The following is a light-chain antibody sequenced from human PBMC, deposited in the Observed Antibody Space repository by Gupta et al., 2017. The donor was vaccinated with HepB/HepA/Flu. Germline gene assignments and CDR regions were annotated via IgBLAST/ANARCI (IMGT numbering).Light chain of an antibody. CDR3: QSADSSGTYRV. CDR2: KDS. V-gene: IGLV3-25*03. CDR1: ALPKQY. J-gene: IGLJ2*01. Sequence: SYELTQPPSASLSPGQTARITCSGGALPKQYAYWYQQKPGQAPVLVIYKDSERPSGIPERFSGSSSGTTVTLTISGVQAEDEADYYCQSADSSGTYRVFGGGTKLTVL.